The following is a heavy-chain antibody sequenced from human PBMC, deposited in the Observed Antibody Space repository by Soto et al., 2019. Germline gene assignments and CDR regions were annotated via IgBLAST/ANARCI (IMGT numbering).Heavy chain of an antibody. CDR2: IGTAGDT. Sequence: GGSLRLSCAASGFTFSSYDMHWVRQATGKGLEWVSAIGTAGDTYYPGSVKGRFTISRENAKNSLYLQMNSLRAGDTAVYYCARSIGMGSGWRFDYWGQGTLVTVSS. D-gene: IGHD6-19*01. CDR1: GFTFSSYD. CDR3: ARSIGMGSGWRFDY. V-gene: IGHV3-13*01. J-gene: IGHJ4*02.